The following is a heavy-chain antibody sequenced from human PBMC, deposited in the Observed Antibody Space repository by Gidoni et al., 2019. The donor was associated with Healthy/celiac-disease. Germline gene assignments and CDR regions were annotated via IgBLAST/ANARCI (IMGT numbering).Heavy chain of an antibody. V-gene: IGHV3-23*01. CDR3: AKVRAVADDAFDI. CDR2: ISGSGGST. J-gene: IGHJ3*02. Sequence: EVQLLESGGGSVQPGGSLRLSCAASGFTFSSYAMSWVRQAPGKGLEWVSAISGSGGSTYYADSVKGRFTISRDNSKNTLYLQMNSLRAEDTAVYYCAKVRAVADDAFDIWGQGTMVTVSS. D-gene: IGHD6-19*01. CDR1: GFTFSSYA.